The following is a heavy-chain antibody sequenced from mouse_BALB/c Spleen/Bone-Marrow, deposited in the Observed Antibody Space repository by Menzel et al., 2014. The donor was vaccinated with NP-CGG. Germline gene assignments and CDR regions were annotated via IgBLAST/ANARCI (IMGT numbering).Heavy chain of an antibody. CDR3: ARSGGYYVRFAY. Sequence: LMESGPELVEPGASVKISCKASGYTFTDYYINWVRQKPGQGLEWIGWIYPGSGNTKYNEKFKGKATLTVDTSSSTAYMQLSSLTSEDTAVYFCARSGGYYVRFAYWGQGTLVTVSA. CDR2: IYPGSGNT. J-gene: IGHJ3*01. V-gene: IGHV1-84*02. CDR1: GYTFTDYY. D-gene: IGHD2-3*01.